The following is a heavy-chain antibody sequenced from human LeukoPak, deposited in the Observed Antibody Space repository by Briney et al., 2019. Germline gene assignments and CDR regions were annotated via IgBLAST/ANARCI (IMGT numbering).Heavy chain of an antibody. Sequence: PSETLSLTCTVSGGSISSSSYYWGWIRQPPGKGLEWIGSIYYSGSTYYNPSLESRVTISVDTSKNQFSLNLNSVTAADTAVYYCTRRRGGSSLFDYWGQGTLVTVSS. D-gene: IGHD6-13*01. J-gene: IGHJ4*02. CDR2: IYYSGST. V-gene: IGHV4-39*01. CDR1: GGSISSSSYY. CDR3: TRRRGGSSLFDY.